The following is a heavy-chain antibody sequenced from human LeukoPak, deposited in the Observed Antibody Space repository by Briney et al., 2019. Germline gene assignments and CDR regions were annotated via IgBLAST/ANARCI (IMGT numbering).Heavy chain of an antibody. CDR3: ARQDSYYFDY. CDR2: IYYSGST. Sequence: SETLSLTCAVYGGSFSGYYWSWIRRPPGKGLEWIGSIYYSGSTYYNPSLKSRVTISVDTSKKQFSLKLSSVTAADTAVYYCARQDSYYFDYWGQGTLVTVSS. V-gene: IGHV4-34*01. J-gene: IGHJ4*02. D-gene: IGHD2-15*01. CDR1: GGSFSGYY.